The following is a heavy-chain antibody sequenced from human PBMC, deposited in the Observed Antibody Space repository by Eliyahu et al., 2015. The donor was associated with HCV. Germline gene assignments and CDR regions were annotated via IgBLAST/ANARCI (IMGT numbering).Heavy chain of an antibody. Sequence: QVQLVESGGGLVKPGGSLRLSCAASGFTFSAYYMXWIRQAPGKGLEWVSYISSSSSYTNYADSVKGRFTISRDNAKNSLYLQMNSLRAEDTAVYYCAREFLTTRAYCGGDCSYFDYWGQGTLVTVSS. J-gene: IGHJ4*02. CDR2: ISSSSSYT. CDR3: AREFLTTRAYCGGDCSYFDY. V-gene: IGHV3-11*05. CDR1: GFTFSAYY. D-gene: IGHD2-21*02.